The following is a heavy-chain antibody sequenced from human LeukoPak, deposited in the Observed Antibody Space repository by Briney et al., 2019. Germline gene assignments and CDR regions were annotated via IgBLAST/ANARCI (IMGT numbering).Heavy chain of an antibody. CDR2: ISYGGGT. V-gene: IGHV4-59*08. CDR1: GGSISSFY. CDR3: ARVGDTSGYFYYFDY. J-gene: IGHJ4*02. Sequence: SETLSLTCAVSGGSISSFYWSWVGQPPGEGLEWVGYISYGGGTTYNPSLKRRVSMSIDTSKNQFSLRLSSVTAADTALYYCARVGDTSGYFYYFDYWGQGTLVTVSS. D-gene: IGHD3-22*01.